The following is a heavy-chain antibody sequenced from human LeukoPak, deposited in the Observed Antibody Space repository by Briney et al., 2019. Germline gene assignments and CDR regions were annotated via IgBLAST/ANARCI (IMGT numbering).Heavy chain of an antibody. Sequence: PGGSLRLSCAASGFTFSSYWMSWVRQAPGKGLEWVANIKQDGSEKYYVDSVKGRFTISRDNAKNSLYLQMNSLRAEDTAVYYCARASGPDGDDSRIQLWFLPYYYYGKDVWGQGTTVTVSS. J-gene: IGHJ6*02. V-gene: IGHV3-7*03. CDR2: IKQDGSEK. D-gene: IGHD5-18*01. CDR1: GFTFSSYW. CDR3: ARASGPDGDDSRIQLWFLPYYYYGKDV.